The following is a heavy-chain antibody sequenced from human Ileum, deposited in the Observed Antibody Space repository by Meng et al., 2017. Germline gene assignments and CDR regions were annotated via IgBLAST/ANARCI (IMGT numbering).Heavy chain of an antibody. J-gene: IGHJ5*02. V-gene: IGHV4-34*01. CDR1: GGSFSGYY. CDR3: ARGGPWFDP. CDR2: INHSGST. Sequence: QAPLQQWGAGLLKPSEPLSLPCAVYGGSFSGYYWGWIRQPPGKGLEWIGEINHSGSTNYNPSLKSRVTISVDTSKNQFSLKLSSVTAADTAVYYCARGGPWFDPWGQGTLVTVSS.